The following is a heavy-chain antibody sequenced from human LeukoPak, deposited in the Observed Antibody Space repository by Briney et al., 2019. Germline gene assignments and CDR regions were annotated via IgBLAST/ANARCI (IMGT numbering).Heavy chain of an antibody. J-gene: IGHJ4*02. CDR1: GFTFSSYE. D-gene: IGHD3-10*01. V-gene: IGHV3-48*03. CDR3: ARASGGSYYFDY. Sequence: GGSLRLSCAASGFTFSSYEMNWVRQAPGKGLEWVSYISSSGSTIYYADSVKGRFTISRDNAKSSLYLQMNSLRAEDTAVYYCARASGGSYYFDYWGQGTLVTVSS. CDR2: ISSSGSTI.